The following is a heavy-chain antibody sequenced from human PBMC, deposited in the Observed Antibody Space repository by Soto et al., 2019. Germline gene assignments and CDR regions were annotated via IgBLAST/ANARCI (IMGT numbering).Heavy chain of an antibody. J-gene: IGHJ4*02. CDR2: ISWNSGSI. V-gene: IGHV3-9*01. Sequence: GGSLRLSCAASGFTFDDYAMHWVRQAPGKGLEWVSGISWNSGSIGYADSVKGRFTISRDNAKNSLYLQMNSLRAEDTALYYCAKDNGGLGGVATTVAFDYWGQGTLVTVSS. CDR3: AKDNGGLGGVATTVAFDY. D-gene: IGHD5-12*01. CDR1: GFTFDDYA.